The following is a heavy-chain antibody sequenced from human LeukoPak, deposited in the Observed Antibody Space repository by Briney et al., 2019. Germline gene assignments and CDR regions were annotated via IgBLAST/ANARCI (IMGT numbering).Heavy chain of an antibody. D-gene: IGHD6-13*01. CDR2: IKSKVDGGTT. Sequence: PGGSLRLSCAASGLSFNSAYMCWVRQAPGKGLEWVGRIKSKVDGGTTDYGAPVKGRFTISRDDSRNTLYLQMNSLKTEDTAVYYCTTDAGYTSRWYNYWGQGTLVTVSS. CDR3: TTDAGYTSRWYNY. J-gene: IGHJ4*02. V-gene: IGHV3-15*01. CDR1: GLSFNSAY.